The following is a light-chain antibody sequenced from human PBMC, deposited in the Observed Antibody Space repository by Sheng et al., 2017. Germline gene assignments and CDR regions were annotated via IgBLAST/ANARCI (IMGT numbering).Light chain of an antibody. V-gene: IGLV2-23*02. J-gene: IGLJ7*01. CDR3: CSYAGSSSV. CDR1: SSDVGSYNL. CDR2: DVS. Sequence: QSALTQPASVSGSPGQSITISCTGTSSDVGSYNLVSWYQQHPGKAPKLMIYDVSKRPSGVSNRFSGSKSGNTASLTISGLQAEDEADYYCCSYAGSSSVVGG.